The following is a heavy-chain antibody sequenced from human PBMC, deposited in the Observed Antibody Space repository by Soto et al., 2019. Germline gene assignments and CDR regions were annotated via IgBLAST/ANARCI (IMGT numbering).Heavy chain of an antibody. Sequence: GASVKVSCKASGYTFTSYSIHWVRQAPGQRLEWMGWINGANDNTRYSQKFQGRFTISRDNSKNTLYLQMNSLRAEDTAVYYCAKDLGPYDSSGSPFRYWGQGTLVTVSS. CDR3: AKDLGPYDSSGSPFRY. CDR1: GYTFTSYS. D-gene: IGHD3-22*01. J-gene: IGHJ4*02. V-gene: IGHV1-3*01. CDR2: INGANDNT.